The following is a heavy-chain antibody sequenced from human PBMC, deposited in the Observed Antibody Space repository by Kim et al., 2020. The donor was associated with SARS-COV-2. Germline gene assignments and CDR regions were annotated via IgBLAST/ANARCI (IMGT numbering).Heavy chain of an antibody. J-gene: IGHJ4*02. CDR3: VRDMNPTVYDY. CDR1: GYTFKTYP. D-gene: IGHD4-4*01. CDR2: VNAANDQT. Sequence: ASVKVSCKASGYTFKTYPIHWLRQAPGQTLEWMGWVNAANDQTKYSQTFQGRITISRDTSANTAYMELRSLTTTDTAFYYCVRDMNPTVYDYWGQGTLVTVSS. V-gene: IGHV1-3*01.